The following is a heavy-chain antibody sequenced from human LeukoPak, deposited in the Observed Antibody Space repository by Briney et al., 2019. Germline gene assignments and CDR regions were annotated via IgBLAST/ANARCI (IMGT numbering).Heavy chain of an antibody. J-gene: IGHJ4*02. V-gene: IGHV4-59*01. CDR3: ARVRFSSGWFRGVFDY. CDR1: GGSISSYY. CDR2: IYYSGST. D-gene: IGHD6-19*01. Sequence: SETLSLTCTVSGGSISSYYWSWIRQPPGKGLEWIGYIYYSGSTNYNPSLKSRVTISVDTSKNQFSLKLSSVTAADTAVYYCARVRFSSGWFRGVFDYWGQGTLVTVSS.